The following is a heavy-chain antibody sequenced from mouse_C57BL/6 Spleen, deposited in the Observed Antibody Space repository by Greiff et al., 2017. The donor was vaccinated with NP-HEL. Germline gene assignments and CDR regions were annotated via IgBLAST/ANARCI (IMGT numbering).Heavy chain of an antibody. J-gene: IGHJ2*01. V-gene: IGHV1-80*01. CDR1: GYAFSSYW. D-gene: IGHD2-2*01. Sequence: QVQLKQSGAELVKPGASVKISCKASGYAFSSYWMNWVKQRPGKGLEWIGQIYPGDGDTNYNGKFKGKATLTADKSSSTAYMQLSSLTSEDSAVYFCARKGVTAYFDDWGQGTTLTVSS. CDR3: ARKGVTAYFDD. CDR2: IYPGDGDT.